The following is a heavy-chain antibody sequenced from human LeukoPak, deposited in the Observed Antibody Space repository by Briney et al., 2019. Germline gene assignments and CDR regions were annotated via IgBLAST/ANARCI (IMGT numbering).Heavy chain of an antibody. J-gene: IGHJ4*02. CDR1: GFTFSSYW. D-gene: IGHD3-22*01. CDR2: IKQDGSEK. Sequence: GGSLRLSCAASGFTFSSYWMSWVRQAPGKGLEWVANIKQDGSEKYYVDSVKGRFTISRDNAKNSLYLQMNSLRAEDTAVNYCARVPWGSSGYYYYYWGQGTLVTVSS. V-gene: IGHV3-7*03. CDR3: ARVPWGSSGYYYYY.